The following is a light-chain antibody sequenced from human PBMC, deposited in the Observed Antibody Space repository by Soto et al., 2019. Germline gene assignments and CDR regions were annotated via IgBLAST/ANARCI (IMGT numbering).Light chain of an antibody. CDR3: SSYTSSSTPWV. J-gene: IGLJ3*02. CDR1: SSDVGGYNY. V-gene: IGLV2-14*01. CDR2: EVS. Sequence: QAVVTQPASVSGSPGQRITISCTEPSSDVGGYNYVSWYQQHPGKAPKLMIYEVSNRPSGVSNRFSGSKSGNTASLTISGLQAEDEADYYCSSYTSSSTPWVFGGGTQLTVL.